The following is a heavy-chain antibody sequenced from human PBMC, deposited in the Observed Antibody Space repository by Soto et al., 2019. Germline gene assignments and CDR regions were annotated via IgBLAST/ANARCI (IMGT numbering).Heavy chain of an antibody. J-gene: IGHJ6*02. D-gene: IGHD3-22*01. CDR3: ARDPIVVVTYYYYGMDV. CDR2: ISYDGSNK. CDR1: GFTFSSYA. Sequence: PGGSLRLSCAASGFTFSSYAMHWVRQAPGKGLEWVAVISYDGSNKYYADSVKGRFTISRDNSKNTLYLQMNSLRAEDTAVYYCARDPIVVVTYYYYGMDVWGQGTTVTVSS. V-gene: IGHV3-30-3*01.